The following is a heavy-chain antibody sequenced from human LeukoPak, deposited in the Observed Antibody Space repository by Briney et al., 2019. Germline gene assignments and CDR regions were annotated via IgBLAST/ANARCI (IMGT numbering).Heavy chain of an antibody. Sequence: ASVKVSCKASGFGFSIYGINWVRQPPGQRLEWMGLINGYTGRTKYLQKMRGRVTMTTDTSTNTAYMELRSLTSDDTAIYYCARGPGIDVAGVFDYWGQGSLVTVSS. V-gene: IGHV1-18*04. J-gene: IGHJ4*02. CDR3: ARGPGIDVAGVFDY. D-gene: IGHD6-19*01. CDR1: GFGFSIYG. CDR2: INGYTGRT.